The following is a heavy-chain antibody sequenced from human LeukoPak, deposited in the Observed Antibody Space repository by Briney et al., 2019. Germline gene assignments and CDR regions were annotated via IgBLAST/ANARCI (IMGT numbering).Heavy chain of an antibody. Sequence: SETLSLTCTISGGSITNYYWSWIRQPPGKGLEWIGYIHYSGSTNYNPSLKSRVTISVDTSKNQFSLKLSSVTAADTAVFYCARYSFPDFLSDSSYVMHVWGQGTTVTVSS. CDR2: IHYSGST. CDR3: ARYSFPDFLSDSSYVMHV. D-gene: IGHD3-3*01. J-gene: IGHJ6*02. CDR1: GGSITNYY. V-gene: IGHV4-59*01.